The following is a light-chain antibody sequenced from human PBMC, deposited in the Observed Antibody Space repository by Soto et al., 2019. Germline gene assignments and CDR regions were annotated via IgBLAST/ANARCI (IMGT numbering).Light chain of an antibody. J-gene: IGKJ1*01. CDR2: AAS. Sequence: DIQMTQSPSSLSASVGDRVTITCRASQGISNYLAWYQQKPGKVPKLLMYAASTLQSGVPSRFSGRGSGTDFTLTISSLQTEDVATYYCQKYNSAPWTFGQGTKVEIK. CDR1: QGISNY. CDR3: QKYNSAPWT. V-gene: IGKV1-27*01.